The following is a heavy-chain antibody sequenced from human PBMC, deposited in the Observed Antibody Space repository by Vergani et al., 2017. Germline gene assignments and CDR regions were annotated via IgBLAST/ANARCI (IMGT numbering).Heavy chain of an antibody. CDR3: ARDTRSSGFRAWVAFDI. Sequence: QVQLVESGGGVVQPGRSLRLSCAASGFTFSSYGMHWVRQAPGKGLEWVAVIWYDGSNKYYADSVKGRFTISSDNSKNTLYLQMNSLRAEDTDVYYCARDTRSSGFRAWVAFDIWGQGTMVTVSS. CDR1: GFTFSSYG. D-gene: IGHD3-22*01. J-gene: IGHJ3*02. CDR2: IWYDGSNK. V-gene: IGHV3-33*01.